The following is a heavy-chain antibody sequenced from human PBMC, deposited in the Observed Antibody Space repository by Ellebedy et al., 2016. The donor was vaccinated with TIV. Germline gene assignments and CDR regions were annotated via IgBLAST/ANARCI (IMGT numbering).Heavy chain of an antibody. CDR2: INHDGTST. CDR1: GFSFSNYW. V-gene: IGHV3-74*01. D-gene: IGHD2-21*02. CDR3: ARKGGDHLRFADALDI. J-gene: IGHJ3*02. Sequence: PGGSLRLSCAASGFSFSNYWMHWVRQVPGKGLVWVSRINHDGTSTNYADSVKGRFTISRDNANNRLYLQMNTLRAEDTAVYYCARKGGDHLRFADALDIWGQGTMVIVSS.